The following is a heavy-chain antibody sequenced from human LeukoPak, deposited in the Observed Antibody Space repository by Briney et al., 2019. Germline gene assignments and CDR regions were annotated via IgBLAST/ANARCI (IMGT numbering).Heavy chain of an antibody. CDR1: GFSVSNYY. CDR2: IRDSGET. V-gene: IGHV3-66*02. CDR3: ARGWNYVRYYYYMDV. D-gene: IGHD1-7*01. Sequence: PGGSLRLSCAGSGFSVSNYYMSWVRQAPGKGLECVSLIRDSGETFYADSVKGRFTISRDNSTNTLYFQMNSLRAEDTAVYYCARGWNYVRYYYYMDVWGKGTTVTVSS. J-gene: IGHJ6*03.